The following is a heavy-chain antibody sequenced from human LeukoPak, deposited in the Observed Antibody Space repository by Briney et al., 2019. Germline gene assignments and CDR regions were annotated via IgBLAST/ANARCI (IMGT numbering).Heavy chain of an antibody. CDR2: INHSGST. CDR1: GVSFSGYY. Sequence: PSETLSLTCAVYGVSFSGYYWSWIRQPPGKGLEWIGEINHSGSTNYNPSLKSRVTISVDTSKNQFSLKLSSVTAADTAVYYCAITTPDAFDIWGQGTMVTVSS. V-gene: IGHV4-34*01. CDR3: AITTPDAFDI. D-gene: IGHD2-15*01. J-gene: IGHJ3*02.